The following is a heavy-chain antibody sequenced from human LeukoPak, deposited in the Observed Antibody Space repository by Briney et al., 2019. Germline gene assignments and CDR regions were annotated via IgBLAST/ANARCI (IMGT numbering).Heavy chain of an antibody. D-gene: IGHD2-21*01. CDR2: ISSTSEYV. V-gene: IGHV3-21*01. Sequence: PGGSLRLSCAASGFTFINYCMNWVRQAPGEGLEWVASISSTSEYVLHSDSLQGRFSISRDNARDSLFLEMNSLRAEDTAIYYCARVPLAIILLYYMDVWGKGTTVTVSS. J-gene: IGHJ6*03. CDR1: GFTFINYC. CDR3: ARVPLAIILLYYMDV.